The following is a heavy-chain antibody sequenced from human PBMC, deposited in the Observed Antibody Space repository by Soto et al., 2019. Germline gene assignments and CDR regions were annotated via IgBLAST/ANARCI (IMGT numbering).Heavy chain of an antibody. V-gene: IGHV4-34*08. Sequence: PSETLSLTCTVYGGTFSGYYWSWIRQPPGKGLEWIGEINHSGSTNYNPSLKSRVTISVDTSKNQFSLKLSSVTAADTAVYYCVTSPADFWSGYYKYAFDIWGQGTMVTVSS. D-gene: IGHD3-3*01. CDR1: GGTFSGYY. CDR3: VTSPADFWSGYYKYAFDI. J-gene: IGHJ3*02. CDR2: INHSGST.